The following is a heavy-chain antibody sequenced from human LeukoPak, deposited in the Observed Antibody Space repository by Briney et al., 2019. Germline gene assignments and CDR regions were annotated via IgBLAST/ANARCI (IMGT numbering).Heavy chain of an antibody. Sequence: ASVKVSCYASGATFSSYAISLVRQGPGQGLEWMGVIIPIFGTANYAQKFQGRVTITADESTSTAYMELSSLRSEDTAVYYCARHDYGDHVGFDYWGQGTLVTVSS. V-gene: IGHV1-69*13. CDR2: IIPIFGTA. CDR3: ARHDYGDHVGFDY. CDR1: GATFSSYA. D-gene: IGHD4-17*01. J-gene: IGHJ4*02.